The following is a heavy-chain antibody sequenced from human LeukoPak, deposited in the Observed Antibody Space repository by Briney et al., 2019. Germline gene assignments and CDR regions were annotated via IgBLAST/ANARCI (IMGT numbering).Heavy chain of an antibody. CDR3: ARFDTMIWEVGA. Sequence: ASVKVSCKASGYTFTAYYIHWVRQAPGQGLEWMGRINPNSGGTKYAQKFQGRVTMTRDTSISTAYMEMSRLTSDDTAVYYCARFDTMIWEVGAWGQGTLVTVSS. CDR1: GYTFTAYY. J-gene: IGHJ5*02. CDR2: INPNSGGT. V-gene: IGHV1-2*02. D-gene: IGHD3-10*01.